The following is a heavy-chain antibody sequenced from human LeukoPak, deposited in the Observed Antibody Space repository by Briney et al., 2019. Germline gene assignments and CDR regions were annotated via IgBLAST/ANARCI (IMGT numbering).Heavy chain of an antibody. V-gene: IGHV1-69*13. CDR3: AASPIAAVGPIDY. CDR1: GGTFSSYA. CDR2: IIPIFGTA. Sequence: SVKVSCKASGGTFSSYAISWVRQAPGQGLEWMGGIIPIFGTANYAQKFQGRVTITADESTSTAYMELSSLRSDDTAVYYCAASPIAAVGPIDYWGQGTLVTVSS. J-gene: IGHJ4*02. D-gene: IGHD6-13*01.